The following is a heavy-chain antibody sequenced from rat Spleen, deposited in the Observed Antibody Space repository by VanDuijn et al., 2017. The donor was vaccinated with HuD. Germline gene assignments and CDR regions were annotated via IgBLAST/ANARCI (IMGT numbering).Heavy chain of an antibody. CDR3: ARSYYDGYYHLY. J-gene: IGHJ2*01. V-gene: IGHV3-3*01. Sequence: EVQLQESGPGLVKPSQSLSLTCSVTAYSIISSYRWNWIRKFPGNKLEGLGYIDRAGSAHYNPSLNILISITRDTSKTRFFLRVNSVTTEYTATYHCARSYYDGYYHLYWGQGVMVTVSS. CDR1: AYSIISSYR. CDR2: IDRAGSA. D-gene: IGHD1-12*03.